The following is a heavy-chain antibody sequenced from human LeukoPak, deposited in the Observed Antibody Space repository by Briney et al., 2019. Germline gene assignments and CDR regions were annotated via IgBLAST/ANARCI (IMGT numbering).Heavy chain of an antibody. D-gene: IGHD2-2*02. J-gene: IGHJ6*02. CDR2: MNPISGNT. CDR1: GYTFTSYA. Sequence: ASVKVSCKASGYTFTSYAINWLRQATGQGPEWMGWMNPISGNTGYAQKFQGRVTMTRNTSISTSYMELSSLRSEDTDMYYCARDHLPHCSSTSCYTHYYGMDVWGQGTTVTVSS. V-gene: IGHV1-8*01. CDR3: ARDHLPHCSSTSCYTHYYGMDV.